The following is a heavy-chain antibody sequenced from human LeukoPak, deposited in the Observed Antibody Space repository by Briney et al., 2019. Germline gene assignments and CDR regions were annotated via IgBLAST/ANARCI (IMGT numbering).Heavy chain of an antibody. V-gene: IGHV3-7*01. CDR3: ARVPAGVIGMKDAFDM. CDR2: IKQDGSEK. J-gene: IGHJ3*02. D-gene: IGHD3-16*02. Sequence: GGSLRLSCAASRFTFRCYWMSWVRQAPGKGLEWVANIKQDGSEKYYVDSVKGRFTIHRDNAKNSLYLQMNNLRAEDTAVYYCARVPAGVIGMKDAFDMWGQGTMVTVSS. CDR1: RFTFRCYW.